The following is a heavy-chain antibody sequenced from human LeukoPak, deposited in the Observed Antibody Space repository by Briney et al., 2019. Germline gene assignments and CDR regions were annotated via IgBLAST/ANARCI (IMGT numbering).Heavy chain of an antibody. J-gene: IGHJ4*02. CDR1: GGSISSYY. CDR2: IYYSGST. D-gene: IGHD1-26*01. V-gene: IGHV4-59*01. Sequence: SETLSLTCTVSGGSISSYYWSWIRQPPGKGLEWIGYIYYSGSTNYNPSLKSRVTISVDTSKNQFSLKLSSVTAADTAVYYCARERRELLDYWGQGTLVTVSS. CDR3: ARERRELLDY.